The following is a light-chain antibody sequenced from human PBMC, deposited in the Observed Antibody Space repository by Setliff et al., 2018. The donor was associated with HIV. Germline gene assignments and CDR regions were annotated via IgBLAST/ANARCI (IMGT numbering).Light chain of an antibody. CDR2: EVS. V-gene: IGLV2-14*01. Sequence: QSVLTQPASESGSPGQSITISCTGTSSDVGGYKYVYWYQQHPGKAPKLMIYEVSNRPSGISNRFSGSKSGNTASLTISGLQAEDEADYYCSSYRSGNTLVFGTGTKVTVL. CDR1: SSDVGGYKY. CDR3: SSYRSGNTLV. J-gene: IGLJ1*01.